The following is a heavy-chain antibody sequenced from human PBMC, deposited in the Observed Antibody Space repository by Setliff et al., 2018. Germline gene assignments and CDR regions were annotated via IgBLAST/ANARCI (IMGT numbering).Heavy chain of an antibody. V-gene: IGHV3-23*01. CDR2: VSGAGDSI. CDR1: GFSFDRET. J-gene: IGHJ5*02. D-gene: IGHD2-21*01. Sequence: GRSLRLSCAASGFSFDRETMTWVRQAPGKGLEWVSSVSGAGDSIYYANSVRGRFTISRDNSKNTLYLEMSSLRVEDTAVYYCAKDGPCGGDCSSAGGYLFSWGQGTLVTAPQ. CDR3: AKDGPCGGDCSSAGGYLFS.